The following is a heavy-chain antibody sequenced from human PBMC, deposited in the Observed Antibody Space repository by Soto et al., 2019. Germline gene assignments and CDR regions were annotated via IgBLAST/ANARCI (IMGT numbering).Heavy chain of an antibody. CDR1: GDSVSSNSAA. CDR3: ARVYCSSSSNWFDP. J-gene: IGHJ5*02. V-gene: IGHV6-1*01. D-gene: IGHD6-13*01. Sequence: SQTLSLTCAISGDSVSSNSAAWNWIRQSPSRGLEWLGRTYYRSKWHNDYAVSVKSRITINPDTSKNQFSLQLNSVTPEDTAVYYCARVYCSSSSNWFDPWGQGTLVTVSS. CDR2: TYYRSKWHN.